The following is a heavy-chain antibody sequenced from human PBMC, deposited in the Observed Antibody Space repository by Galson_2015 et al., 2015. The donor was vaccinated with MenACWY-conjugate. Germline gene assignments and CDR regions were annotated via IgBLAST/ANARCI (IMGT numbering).Heavy chain of an antibody. V-gene: IGHV3-7*01. D-gene: IGHD6-13*01. CDR1: GFTLGTYW. Sequence: SLRLSCAASGFTLGTYWMSWVRQAPGKGLEWVANIKQGGSEKYYVDSVKGRFAISRDNAKSSLYLQMNSLRAEDTAVYYCARIAAAVTEHYFDYWGQGTLGTVSS. J-gene: IGHJ4*02. CDR2: IKQGGSEK. CDR3: ARIAAAVTEHYFDY.